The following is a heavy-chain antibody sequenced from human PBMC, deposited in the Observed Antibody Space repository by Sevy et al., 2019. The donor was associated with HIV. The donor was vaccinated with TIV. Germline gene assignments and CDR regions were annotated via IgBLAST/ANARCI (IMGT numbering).Heavy chain of an antibody. CDR1: GFTFSDTF. CDR2: ISSSGATV. V-gene: IGHV3-11*01. D-gene: IGHD2-2*01. Sequence: GGSLRLSCAAFGFTFSDTFMTWIRQAPGKGLEWISSISSSGATVHYADSVKGRFTISRDNAKNTLALQLNSLRAEDTAVYYCASEVCTSANCFLKSWGHGTLVTVSS. CDR3: ASEVCTSANCFLKS. J-gene: IGHJ4*01.